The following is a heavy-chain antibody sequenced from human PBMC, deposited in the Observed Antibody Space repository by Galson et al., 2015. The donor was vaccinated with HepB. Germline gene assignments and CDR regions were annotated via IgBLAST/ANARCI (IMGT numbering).Heavy chain of an antibody. CDR1: GFTFTSYG. CDR2: ISRGGDTS. V-gene: IGHV3-23*01. J-gene: IGHJ4*02. CDR3: VRGTTAPDY. D-gene: IGHD2/OR15-2a*01. Sequence: SLRLSCAACGFTFTSYGMSWVRRAPGKGLECVSAISRGGDTSDYADSVKGRFTVSRDSSTNTLYLQMNGLRADDTAIYYCVRGTTAPDYWGQGTLVTVSS.